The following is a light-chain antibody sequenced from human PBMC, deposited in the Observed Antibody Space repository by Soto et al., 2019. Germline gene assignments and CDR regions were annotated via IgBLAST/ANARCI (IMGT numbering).Light chain of an antibody. Sequence: QSALTQPASVSGAPGQSITISCTGTSSAVGGYNYVSCYQQHPGKAPKLMIYDVTNRPSGVSNRFSGSKSGNTASLTISGLQAEDEADYYCSSYTSSSTPLVFGGGTQLTVL. J-gene: IGLJ3*02. CDR3: SSYTSSSTPLV. CDR1: SSAVGGYNY. V-gene: IGLV2-14*01. CDR2: DVT.